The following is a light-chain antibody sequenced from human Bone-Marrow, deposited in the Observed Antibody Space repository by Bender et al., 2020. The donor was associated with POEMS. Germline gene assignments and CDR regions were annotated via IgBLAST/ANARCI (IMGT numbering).Light chain of an antibody. CDR2: EAT. CDR3: SSYSGRWV. V-gene: IGLV2-23*01. CDR1: SRDVGNYDL. J-gene: IGLJ3*02. Sequence: QSALTQPASVSGSPGQSITISCTAPSRDVGNYDLVSWYQQHPGKAPQVVIYEATKRPSGVSDRFSGTKSDTAASLTISGLQAEDEADYYCSSYSGRWVFGGGTKLTVL.